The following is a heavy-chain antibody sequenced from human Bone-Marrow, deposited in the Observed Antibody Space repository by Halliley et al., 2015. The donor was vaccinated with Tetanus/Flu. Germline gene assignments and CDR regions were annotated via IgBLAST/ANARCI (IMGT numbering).Heavy chain of an antibody. Sequence: TLSLTCTVSGGSISSHFWSWIRQPPGKGLEWIGYIDYSGSTDYNPSLKSRVTISVDTSKSHFSLNLNSVTAADTAVYYCARGRHYDFWSGFDATYYFDFWGQGALVTVSS. D-gene: IGHD3-3*01. CDR1: GGSISSHF. J-gene: IGHJ4*02. V-gene: IGHV4-59*08. CDR3: ARGRHYDFWSGFDATYYFDF. CDR2: IDYSGST.